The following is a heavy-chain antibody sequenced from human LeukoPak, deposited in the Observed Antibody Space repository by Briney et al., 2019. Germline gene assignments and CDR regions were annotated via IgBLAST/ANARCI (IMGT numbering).Heavy chain of an antibody. Sequence: PGGSLRLSCAASGFTFSSYSMNWVRQAPGKGLEWVSYISSSSSTIYYADSVKGRFTISRDNAKNSLYLQMNSLRDEDTAVYYYARGGPFYGDYEGSDYWGQGTLVTVSS. V-gene: IGHV3-48*02. CDR1: GFTFSSYS. CDR2: ISSSSSTI. CDR3: ARGGPFYGDYEGSDY. J-gene: IGHJ4*02. D-gene: IGHD4-17*01.